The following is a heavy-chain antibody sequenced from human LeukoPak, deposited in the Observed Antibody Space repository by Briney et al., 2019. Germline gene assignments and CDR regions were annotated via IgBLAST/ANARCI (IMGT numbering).Heavy chain of an antibody. Sequence: GWSLRLSCAASGFTFSSYWMSWVRQAPGKGLEWVANIKQDGSEKYYVDSVKGRFTISRDNAKNSLYLQMNSLRAEDTAVYYCARNSGITIFGVFTPFDYWGQGTLVTVSS. D-gene: IGHD3-3*01. CDR1: GFTFSSYW. V-gene: IGHV3-7*01. J-gene: IGHJ4*02. CDR3: ARNSGITIFGVFTPFDY. CDR2: IKQDGSEK.